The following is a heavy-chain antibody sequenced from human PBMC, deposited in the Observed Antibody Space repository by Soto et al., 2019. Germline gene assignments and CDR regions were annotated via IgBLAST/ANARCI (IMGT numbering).Heavy chain of an antibody. CDR2: ISGSGGST. CDR1: GFTFSSYA. V-gene: IGHV3-23*01. Sequence: GGSLRLSCAASGFTFSSYAMSWVRQAPGKGLEWVSAISGSGGSTYYADSVKGRFTISRDNSKNTLYLQMNSLRAEDTAVYYCAKGTGYSYGHQDFQHWGQGTRVTVSS. CDR3: AKGTGYSYGHQDFQH. J-gene: IGHJ1*01. D-gene: IGHD5-18*01.